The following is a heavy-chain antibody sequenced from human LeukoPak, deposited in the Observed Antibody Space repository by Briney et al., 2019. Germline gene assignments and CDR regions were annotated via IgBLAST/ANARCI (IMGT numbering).Heavy chain of an antibody. V-gene: IGHV1-2*02. J-gene: IGHJ3*02. D-gene: IGHD2-21*01. CDR1: GYTFTSYD. CDR3: ARDTYCGGDCYSDAFDI. Sequence: ASVKVSCKASGYTFTSYDINWVRQAPGQGLEWMGWINPNSGGTNYAQKFQGRVTMTRDTSISTAYMELSRLRSDDTAVYYCARDTYCGGDCYSDAFDIWGQGTMVTVSS. CDR2: INPNSGGT.